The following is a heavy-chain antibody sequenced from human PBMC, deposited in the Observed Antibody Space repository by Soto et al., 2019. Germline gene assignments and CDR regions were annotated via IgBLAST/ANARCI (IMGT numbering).Heavy chain of an antibody. CDR3: ARDLDSGYGIARDY. Sequence: PSETLSLTCAVPGYSISSGYYWGWIRQPPGKGLEWMGGIYQSGSTYYNPSLKSRVTISVDTSKNQFSLKLSSVTAADTAVYYCARDLDSGYGIARDYWGQGTLVTVSS. CDR2: IYQSGST. V-gene: IGHV4-38-2*02. J-gene: IGHJ4*02. CDR1: GYSISSGYY. D-gene: IGHD5-12*01.